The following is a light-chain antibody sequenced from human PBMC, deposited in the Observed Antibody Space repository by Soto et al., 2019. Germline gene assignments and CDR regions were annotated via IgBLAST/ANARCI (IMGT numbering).Light chain of an antibody. V-gene: IGLV2-8*01. Sequence: QSALTQPRSVSGSPGQSVTISCTRTSSDVGGYNYVSWYQQHPGKAPKLMIYEVSKRPSGVPDRFSGSKSGNTASLTVSGLQAEDEADYYCSSYAGSNNLFGGGTKLTVL. CDR3: SSYAGSNNL. J-gene: IGLJ3*02. CDR1: SSDVGGYNY. CDR2: EVS.